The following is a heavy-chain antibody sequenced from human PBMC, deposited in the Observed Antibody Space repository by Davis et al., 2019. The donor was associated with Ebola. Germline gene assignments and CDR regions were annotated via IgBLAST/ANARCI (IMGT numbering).Heavy chain of an antibody. V-gene: IGHV4-34*01. CDR3: ARGQTYGSMVYGLDV. D-gene: IGHD3-10*01. CDR2: IYHSGST. J-gene: IGHJ6*02. CDR1: GGSFSGYY. Sequence: MPSETLSLTCAVYGGSFSGYYWSWIRQPPGKGLEWIANIYHSGSTYYNASLKSRITISVDTSKNQFSLRLTSVTAADTGVYYCARGQTYGSMVYGLDVWGRGTTVTVSS.